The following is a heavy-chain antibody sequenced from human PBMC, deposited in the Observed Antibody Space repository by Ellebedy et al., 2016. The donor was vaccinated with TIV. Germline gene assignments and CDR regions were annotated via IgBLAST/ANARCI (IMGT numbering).Heavy chain of an antibody. D-gene: IGHD4-17*01. V-gene: IGHV4-4*07. Sequence: MPSETLSLTCTVSGGSISYYYWSWIRQTAGKGLEWVGRIYSSGSTNYNPSLKSRVTMSVDTSKNQFSLRLRSVTAADTAVYYCARGGSTVTTPRFDYWGQGTLVTVSS. CDR3: ARGGSTVTTPRFDY. J-gene: IGHJ4*02. CDR1: GGSISYYY. CDR2: IYSSGST.